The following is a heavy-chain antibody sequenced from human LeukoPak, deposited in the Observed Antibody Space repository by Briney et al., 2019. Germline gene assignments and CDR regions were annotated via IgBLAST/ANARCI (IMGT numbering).Heavy chain of an antibody. CDR1: GFTFSSYS. J-gene: IGHJ4*02. Sequence: GGSLRLSCAASGFTFSSYSMNWVRQAPGKGLEWVSYISSSSSTIYYADSVKGRFTISRDNAKNSLYLQMNSLRAEDTAVYYCARDWGYCGSGSSFDYWGQGTLVTVSS. D-gene: IGHD3-10*01. CDR2: ISSSSSTI. CDR3: ARDWGYCGSGSSFDY. V-gene: IGHV3-48*01.